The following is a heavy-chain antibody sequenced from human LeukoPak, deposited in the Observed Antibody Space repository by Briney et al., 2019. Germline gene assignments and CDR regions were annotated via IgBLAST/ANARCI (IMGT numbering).Heavy chain of an antibody. V-gene: IGHV3-21*01. CDR1: GFTFSSYS. CDR3: ARESANYYDSSGYFDY. Sequence: PGGSLRLSCAASGFTFSSYSMNWVRQAPGKGLEWVSSISSSSSYIYYADSVKGRFTISRDNAKNSLYLQMNSLRAEDTAVYYCARESANYYDSSGYFDYWGQGTLVTVSS. CDR2: ISSSSSYI. D-gene: IGHD3-22*01. J-gene: IGHJ4*02.